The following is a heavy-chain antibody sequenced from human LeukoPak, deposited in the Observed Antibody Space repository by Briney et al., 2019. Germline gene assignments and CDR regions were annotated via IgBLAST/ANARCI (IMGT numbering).Heavy chain of an antibody. CDR2: VGRDGSEK. CDR1: GFTFSDYW. J-gene: IGHJ4*02. Sequence: GGSLRLSCAASGFTFSDYWLTCVRQVPGKGLEWVANVGRDGSEKNYVDSVKGRFTISRDNAKKSLYLEMNSLRVEDTALYYCAKVGAWELQRVFENWGQGTLVSVSS. V-gene: IGHV3-7*01. D-gene: IGHD1-26*01. CDR3: AKVGAWELQRVFEN.